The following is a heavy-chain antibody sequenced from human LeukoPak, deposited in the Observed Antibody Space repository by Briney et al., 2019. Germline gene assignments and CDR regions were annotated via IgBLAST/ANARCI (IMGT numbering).Heavy chain of an antibody. J-gene: IGHJ4*02. CDR3: RGVLRYFDWSDFDY. CDR1: GFTFSDYY. Sequence: AGGSLRLSCAASGFTFSDYYMSWIRQAPGKGLEGGSYISSSGSTIYYADSVKGRFTISRDNAKNSLYLQMNSLRAEDTAVYYCRGVLRYFDWSDFDYWGQGTLVTVSS. D-gene: IGHD3-9*01. V-gene: IGHV3-11*01. CDR2: ISSSGSTI.